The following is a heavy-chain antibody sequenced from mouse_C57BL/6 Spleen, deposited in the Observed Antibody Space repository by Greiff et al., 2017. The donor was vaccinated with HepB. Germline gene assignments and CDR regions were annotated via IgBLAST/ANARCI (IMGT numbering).Heavy chain of an antibody. Sequence: QVHVKQPGTELVKPGASVKLSCKASGYTFTSYWMHWVKQRPGQGLEWLGNINPSNGGTNYNEKFKSKATLTVDKSSSTAYMQLSSLTSEDSAVYYCARRGIYYDSWFAYWGQGTLVTVSA. CDR1: GYTFTSYW. J-gene: IGHJ3*01. D-gene: IGHD2-4*01. CDR3: ARRGIYYDSWFAY. V-gene: IGHV1-53*01. CDR2: INPSNGGT.